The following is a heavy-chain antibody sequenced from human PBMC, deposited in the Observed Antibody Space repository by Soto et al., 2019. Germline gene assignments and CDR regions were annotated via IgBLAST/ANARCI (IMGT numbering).Heavy chain of an antibody. CDR3: GKSWSSSWHQRVDV. CDR2: VSWNSGSI. Sequence: DVQLVESGGGLVQPGRSLRLSCAASGFTFDDYAMHWVRQAPGKGLEWVSGVSWNSGSIAYADAVKGRFTISRDNAKNSLYLQMNSVSAEDTALYYCGKSWSSSWHQRVDVWGQETTVTVSS. CDR1: GFTFDDYA. V-gene: IGHV3-9*01. J-gene: IGHJ6*02. D-gene: IGHD6-13*01.